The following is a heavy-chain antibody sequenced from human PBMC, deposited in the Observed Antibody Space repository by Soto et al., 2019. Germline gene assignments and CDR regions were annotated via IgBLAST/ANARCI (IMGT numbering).Heavy chain of an antibody. J-gene: IGHJ4*02. D-gene: IGHD2-15*01. V-gene: IGHV4-30-4*01. Sequence: PSETLSLTCTVSGGSISSGDYYWSWIRQPPGKGLEWIGYIYYSGSTYYNPSLKSRVTISVDTSKNQFSLKLSSVTAADTAVYYCARVKSLYLSVVYFDYWGQGTLVTVSS. CDR1: GGSISSGDYY. CDR2: IYYSGST. CDR3: ARVKSLYLSVVYFDY.